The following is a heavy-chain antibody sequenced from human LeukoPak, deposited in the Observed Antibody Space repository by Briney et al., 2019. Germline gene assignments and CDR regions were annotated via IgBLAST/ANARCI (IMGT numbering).Heavy chain of an antibody. V-gene: IGHV4-34*01. J-gene: IGHJ4*02. CDR3: ARAVGDAAGRDY. D-gene: IGHD6-13*01. CDR2: INHSGST. CDR1: GGSFSGYY. Sequence: PSETLSLTCAVYGGSFSGYYWSWIRQPPGKGLEWIGEINHSGSTNYNPSLKSRVTISVDTSKNQFSLKLSSVTAADMAVYYCARAVGDAAGRDYWGQGTLVTVSS.